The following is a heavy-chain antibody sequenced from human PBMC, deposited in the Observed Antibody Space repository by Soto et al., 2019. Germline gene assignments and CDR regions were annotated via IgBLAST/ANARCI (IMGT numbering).Heavy chain of an antibody. D-gene: IGHD3-10*01. CDR3: AKDQDLVPSREDI. J-gene: IGHJ3*02. CDR2: ISGGGGTT. Sequence: AGGSLRLSCAASGFTFTNYAMSWVRQAPGKGLEWVSVISGGGGTTHYADSVKGRFTISRDNSKNTLYLHMNSPRADDTAVYYCAKDQDLVPSREDIWGQGTMVTVSS. CDR1: GFTFTNYA. V-gene: IGHV3-23*01.